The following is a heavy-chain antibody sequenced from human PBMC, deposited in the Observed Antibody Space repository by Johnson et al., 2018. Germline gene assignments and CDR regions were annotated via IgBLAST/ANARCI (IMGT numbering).Heavy chain of an antibody. CDR3: AKKVYSTGPLWAFDM. D-gene: IGHD2-8*02. J-gene: IGHJ3*02. CDR1: GIPFRSYG. Sequence: QVQLVESGGGVVQPGRSLRLSCVASGIPFRSYGMHWVRQAPGKGLEWVAVISYDGSNKVYADSVKGRFTIFRENSKNTVYLQMKSLKPEDTALYYFAKKVYSTGPLWAFDMWGQGTKVTVSS. CDR2: ISYDGSNK. V-gene: IGHV3-30*18.